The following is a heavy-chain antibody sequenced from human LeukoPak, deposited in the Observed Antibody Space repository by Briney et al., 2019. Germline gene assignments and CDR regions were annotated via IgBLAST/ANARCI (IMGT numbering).Heavy chain of an antibody. Sequence: SETLSLTCAAYGGSFSGSNWSWIRQPPGKGLEWIGEIYNSGSTIYNPSLKSRVTISVDTSKNQFSLNLISVTAADTAVYYCVRAYDYWGQGTLVTVSS. J-gene: IGHJ4*02. CDR3: VRAYDY. CDR2: IYNSGST. CDR1: GGSFSGSN. V-gene: IGHV4-34*01.